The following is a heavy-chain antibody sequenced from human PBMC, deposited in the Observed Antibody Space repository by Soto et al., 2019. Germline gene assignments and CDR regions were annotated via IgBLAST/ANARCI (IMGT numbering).Heavy chain of an antibody. J-gene: IGHJ6*02. Sequence: GESLKISRNGSGYIFTSYWISWVRQMPGKGLEWMGRIDPSDSYTNYSPSFQGHVTISADKSISTAYLQWSSLKASDTAMYYCARHGVTTLYYYGMDVWGQGTTVTVSS. CDR3: ARHGVTTLYYYGMDV. CDR2: IDPSDSYT. V-gene: IGHV5-10-1*01. D-gene: IGHD4-17*01. CDR1: GYIFTSYW.